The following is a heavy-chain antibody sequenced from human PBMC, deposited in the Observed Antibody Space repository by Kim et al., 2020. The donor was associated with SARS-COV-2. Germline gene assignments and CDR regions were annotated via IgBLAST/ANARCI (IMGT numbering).Heavy chain of an antibody. CDR1: GGSFSGYY. V-gene: IGHV4-34*01. J-gene: IGHJ5*02. Sequence: SETLSLTCAVYGGSFSGYYWSWIRQPPGKGLEWIGEINHSGSTNYNPSLKSRVTISVDTSKNQFSLKLSSVTAADTAVYYCARGFGAAARPGLLTWFDP. D-gene: IGHD6-13*01. CDR3: ARGFGAAARPGLLTWFDP. CDR2: INHSGST.